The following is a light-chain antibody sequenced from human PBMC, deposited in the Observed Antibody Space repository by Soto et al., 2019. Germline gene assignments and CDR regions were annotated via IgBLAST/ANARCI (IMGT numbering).Light chain of an antibody. CDR1: SSDVGAYNY. V-gene: IGLV2-14*01. CDR2: DVT. CDR3: TSYTRTSTYV. Sequence: QSALTQPASVSGSPGQSITISCTGTSSDVGAYNYVSWYQQHPGKVPKLMIYDVTNRPSGVSNRFSGSKSGNTASLTISGLEAEDEADYYCTSYTRTSTYVFGPGTKVTVL. J-gene: IGLJ1*01.